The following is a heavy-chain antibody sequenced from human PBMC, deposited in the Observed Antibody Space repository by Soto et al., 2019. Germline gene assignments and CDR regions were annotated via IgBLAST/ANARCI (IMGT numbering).Heavy chain of an antibody. CDR3: AREWSAFDY. D-gene: IGHD2-15*01. V-gene: IGHV4-59*01. CDR1: GGSITSYK. Sequence: PSETLSLTCTVSGGSITSYKWSWIRQSPGKGLEWIAYMYSSGGSDYNPSLKGRVTISMDTSKNQYSLKLNSATAADTAVYYCAREWSAFDYWGQGILVTVSS. J-gene: IGHJ4*02. CDR2: MYSSGGS.